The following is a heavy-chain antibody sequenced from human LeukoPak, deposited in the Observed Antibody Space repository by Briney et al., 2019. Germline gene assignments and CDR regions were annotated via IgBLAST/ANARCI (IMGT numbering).Heavy chain of an antibody. CDR2: IYGSTSA. CDR1: GFTVSSNY. Sequence: AGRSLRLSCAASGFTVSSNYINSVRQAPGKGLEWGSLIYGSTSADYADSVKGRFTISRDTSMNTVYLQTNSLRAEDTAVYYCARLNFGDDYWGQGTLVTVSS. J-gene: IGHJ4*02. CDR3: ARLNFGDDY. V-gene: IGHV3-66*01. D-gene: IGHD4-17*01.